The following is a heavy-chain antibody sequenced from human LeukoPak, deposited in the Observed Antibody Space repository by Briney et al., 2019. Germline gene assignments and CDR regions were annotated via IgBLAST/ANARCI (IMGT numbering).Heavy chain of an antibody. V-gene: IGHV1-2*02. CDR1: GYTFTSYY. Sequence: ASVKVSCKASGYTFTSYYMHWVRQAPGQGLEWMGWINPNSGGTNYAQKFQGRVTMTRDTSISPAYMELSRLGSDDTAVYCCASPAYCGGDCYSYDAFDIWGKGTMVTVSS. CDR2: INPNSGGT. CDR3: ASPAYCGGDCYSYDAFDI. D-gene: IGHD2-21*02. J-gene: IGHJ3*02.